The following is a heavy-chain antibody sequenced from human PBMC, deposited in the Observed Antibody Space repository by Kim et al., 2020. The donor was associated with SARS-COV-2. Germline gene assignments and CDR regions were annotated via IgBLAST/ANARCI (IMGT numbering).Heavy chain of an antibody. D-gene: IGHD6-13*01. CDR3: AGGSWPSIDY. V-gene: IGHV3-23*01. CDR1: GFTFSSYA. Sequence: GGSLRLSCAASGFTFSSYAMSWVCQAPGKGLEWVSAISGSGGSTYYADSVKGRFTISRDNSKNTLYLQMNSLRAEDTAVYYCAGGSWPSIDYWGQGTLVTVSS. J-gene: IGHJ4*02. CDR2: ISGSGGST.